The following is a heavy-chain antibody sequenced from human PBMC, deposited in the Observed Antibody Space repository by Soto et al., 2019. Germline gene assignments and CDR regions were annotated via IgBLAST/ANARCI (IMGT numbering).Heavy chain of an antibody. D-gene: IGHD6-19*01. CDR2: IWYDGSNK. CDR1: GFTFSSYG. CDR3: ARDGGIGRWLGYFQH. V-gene: IGHV3-33*01. Sequence: VQLVESGGGVVQPGRSLRLSCAASGFTFSSYGMHWVRQAPGKGLVWVAVIWYDGSNKYYADSVKVRFTISRDNSMNTLYLQMNSLRAEDTAVYYCARDGGIGRWLGYFQHWGQGTLVTVSS. J-gene: IGHJ1*01.